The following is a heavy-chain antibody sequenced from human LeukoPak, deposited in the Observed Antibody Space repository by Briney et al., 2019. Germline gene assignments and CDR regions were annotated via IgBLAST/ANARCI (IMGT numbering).Heavy chain of an antibody. CDR3: ARDASSGWYAHNYYYYMDV. J-gene: IGHJ6*03. V-gene: IGHV4-61*02. D-gene: IGHD6-19*01. CDR2: IYTSGST. CDR1: GGSISSGSYY. Sequence: SQTLSLTCTVSGGSISSGSYYWSWIRQPAGKGLEWIGRIYTSGSTNYNPSLKSRVTISVDTSKNQFSLKLSSVTAADTAVYYCARDASSGWYAHNYYYYMDVWGKGTTVTISS.